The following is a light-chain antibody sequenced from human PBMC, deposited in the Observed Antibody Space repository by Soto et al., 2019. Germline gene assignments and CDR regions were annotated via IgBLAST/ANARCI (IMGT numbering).Light chain of an antibody. CDR3: QQYDNYWT. J-gene: IGKJ1*01. CDR1: QSVSGW. Sequence: DILMTQSPSTLSASVGDRVTITCRASQSVSGWLAWYQQKPGKAPKLLIYKAFTLEGGVPSRFSGSGSGTEFTLTISSLQPDDFATYYCQQYDNYWTFGQGTRVEIK. CDR2: KAF. V-gene: IGKV1-5*03.